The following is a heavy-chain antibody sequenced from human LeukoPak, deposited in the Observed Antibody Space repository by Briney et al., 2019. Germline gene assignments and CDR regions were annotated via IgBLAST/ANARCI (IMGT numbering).Heavy chain of an antibody. V-gene: IGHV4-34*01. CDR3: ARPPLSGSYYNAFDY. CDR1: GGSFSGYY. Sequence: SETLSLTCAVYGGSFSGYYWSWIRQPPGKGLEWIGEINHSGSTNYNPSLKSRVTISVDTSKNQFSLKLSSVTAADTAVYYCARPPLSGSYYNAFDYWGQGTLVTVSS. D-gene: IGHD3-10*01. J-gene: IGHJ4*02. CDR2: INHSGST.